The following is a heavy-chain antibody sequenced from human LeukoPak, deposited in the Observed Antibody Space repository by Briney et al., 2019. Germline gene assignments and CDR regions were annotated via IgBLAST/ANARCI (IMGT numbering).Heavy chain of an antibody. CDR2: INHSGST. CDR1: GFTFSNYW. V-gene: IGHV4-34*01. D-gene: IGHD3-3*01. CDR3: ARGSRHYDFWSGYSRPNWFDP. Sequence: GSLRPSCAASGFTFSNYWMSWVRQPPGKGLEWIGEINHSGSTNYNPSLKSRVTISVDTSKNQFSLKLSSVTAADTAVYYCARGSRHYDFWSGYSRPNWFDPWGQGTLVTVSS. J-gene: IGHJ5*02.